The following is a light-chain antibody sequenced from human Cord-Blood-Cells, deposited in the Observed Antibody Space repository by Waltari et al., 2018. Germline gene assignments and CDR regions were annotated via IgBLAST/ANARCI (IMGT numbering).Light chain of an antibody. J-gene: IGKJ5*01. Sequence: DIQMTQSPSSLSASVGARVTITCRASQSMSSYLNWYQQKPGKAPKLLIYAASSLQSGVPSRFSGSGSGTDVTLTISSLQPEDFATYYCQQSYSTPITFGQGTRLEIK. CDR1: QSMSSY. CDR3: QQSYSTPIT. V-gene: IGKV1-39*01. CDR2: AAS.